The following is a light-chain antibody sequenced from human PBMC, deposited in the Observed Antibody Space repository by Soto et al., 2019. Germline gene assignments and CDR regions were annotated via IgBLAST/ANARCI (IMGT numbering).Light chain of an antibody. Sequence: QSVLTQPPSVSGAPGQRVTISCTGSSPNIGAGYDVHWYQQLPGTAPKLLIYGNSNRPSGVPDRFSGSKSGTSASLAITGLQAEDDADYYYQSYDSSLSGFYVFGTGTKLTVL. CDR1: SPNIGAGYD. J-gene: IGLJ1*01. CDR3: QSYDSSLSGFYV. V-gene: IGLV1-40*01. CDR2: GNS.